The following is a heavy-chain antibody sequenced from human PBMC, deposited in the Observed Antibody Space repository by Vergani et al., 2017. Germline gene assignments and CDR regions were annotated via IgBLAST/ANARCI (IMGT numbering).Heavy chain of an antibody. J-gene: IGHJ4*02. Sequence: EVQLVESGGGLVQPGGSLRLSCAASGFTVSSNYMSWVRQAPGKGLEWVSVIYSGGSTYYADSVKGRFTISRDNSKNTLYLQMNSLRAEDTAVYYCAKDYGVEGEWPDYWGQGTLVTVSS. CDR1: GFTVSSNY. V-gene: IGHV3-66*01. D-gene: IGHD3-16*01. CDR3: AKDYGVEGEWPDY. CDR2: IYSGGST.